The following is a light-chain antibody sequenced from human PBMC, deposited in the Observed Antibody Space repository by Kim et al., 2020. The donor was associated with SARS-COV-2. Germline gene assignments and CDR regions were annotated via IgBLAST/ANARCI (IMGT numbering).Light chain of an antibody. V-gene: IGLV2-14*01. CDR1: SRDVGGYNY. CDR3: SSYTRSSSFG. Sequence: QSVLTQPASVSGSPGQSITISCTGTSRDVGGYNYVSWYQQHPGKAPKLMIYGVSKRPSGVSTRFSGSKSGNTASLTISGLQAEDEADYYCSSYTRSSSFGFGGGTKLTVL. CDR2: GVS. J-gene: IGLJ3*02.